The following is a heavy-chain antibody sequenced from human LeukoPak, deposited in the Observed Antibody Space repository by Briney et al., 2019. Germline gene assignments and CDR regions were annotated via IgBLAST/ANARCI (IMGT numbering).Heavy chain of an antibody. V-gene: IGHV3-33*01. CDR3: ARDGVYYDSSGYSIDY. Sequence: PGRSLRLSCAASGFTFSSYGMHWVRQAPGKGLEWVAVIWYDGSNKYYADSVKGRFTISRDNSKNTLYLQMNSLRAEDTAVYYCARDGVYYDSSGYSIDYWGQGTLVTVSS. D-gene: IGHD3-22*01. J-gene: IGHJ4*02. CDR1: GFTFSSYG. CDR2: IWYDGSNK.